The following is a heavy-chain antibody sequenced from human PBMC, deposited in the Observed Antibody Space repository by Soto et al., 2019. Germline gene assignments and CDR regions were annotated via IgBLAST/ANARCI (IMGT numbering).Heavy chain of an antibody. V-gene: IGHV3-15*01. CDR1: GFTFSNAW. D-gene: IGHD2-15*01. CDR3: TTDRVLCSGGSCYSGYYFDY. J-gene: IGHJ4*02. Sequence: GSLRLSCAASGFTFSNAWMSWVRQAPGKGLEWVGRIKSKTDGGTTDYAAPVKGRFTISRDDSKNTLYLQMNSLKTEDTAVYYCTTDRVLCSGGSCYSGYYFDYWGQGTLVTVSS. CDR2: IKSKTDGGTT.